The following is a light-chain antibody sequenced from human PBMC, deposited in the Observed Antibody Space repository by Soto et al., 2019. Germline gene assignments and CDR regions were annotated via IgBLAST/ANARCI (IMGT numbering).Light chain of an antibody. J-gene: IGLJ1*01. Sequence: QSALAHPASVSGTPGHSITISCTVTSSYVRGLTNVSWHLQDPRVAASLFIYDDSNLPSGFTNRFSGAQSGNTASLIISALQGEAEADHYCSAYTSSSTRVFRTETKVTVL. CDR2: DDS. CDR3: SAYTSSSTRV. CDR1: SSYVRGLTN. V-gene: IGLV2-14*01.